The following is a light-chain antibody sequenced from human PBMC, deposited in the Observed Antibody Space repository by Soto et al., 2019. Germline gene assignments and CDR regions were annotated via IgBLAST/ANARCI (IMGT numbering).Light chain of an antibody. CDR3: AESDDSLPAVV. CDR2: LNT. V-gene: IGLV1-44*01. CDR1: RSNIGTYT. J-gene: IGLJ2*01. Sequence: QSVLTQPPSASGTPGQRITISCSGNRSNIGTYTVHWYQQLPGTAPTLLIYLNTQRPSGVPGRFSGSKSGTSASLAIGGRQPADEADYYCAESDDSLPAVVFGGGTKLTVL.